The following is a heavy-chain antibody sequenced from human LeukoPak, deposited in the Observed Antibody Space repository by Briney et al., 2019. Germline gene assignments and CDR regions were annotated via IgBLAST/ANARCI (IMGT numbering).Heavy chain of an antibody. CDR1: EHTFTRHY. CDR3: ARYSAQVTY. J-gene: IGHJ4*02. V-gene: IGHV1-2*02. CDR2: ISPDNGGT. Sequence: APVKASCKASEHTFTRHYVHWVRQAPGQGLEWMGWISPDNGGTNYAQKFRGRVTVTRDTSIRTAYMELGRLTTEETAVQYFARYSAQVTYLGQGTRVTVSS. D-gene: IGHD4-11*01.